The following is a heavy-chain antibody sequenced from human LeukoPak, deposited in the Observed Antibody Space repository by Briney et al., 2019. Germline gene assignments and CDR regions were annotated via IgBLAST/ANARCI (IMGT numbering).Heavy chain of an antibody. CDR3: ARAAREDYDAFQH. Sequence: SQTLSLTCAVSGGSISSGGYSWSWIRQPPGKGLEWIGYIYHSGSTYYNPSLKSRVTISVDRSKNQFSLKLSSVTAADAAVYYCARAAREDYDAFQHWGQGTLVTVSS. D-gene: IGHD4-17*01. CDR1: GGSISSGGYS. CDR2: IYHSGST. V-gene: IGHV4-30-2*01. J-gene: IGHJ1*01.